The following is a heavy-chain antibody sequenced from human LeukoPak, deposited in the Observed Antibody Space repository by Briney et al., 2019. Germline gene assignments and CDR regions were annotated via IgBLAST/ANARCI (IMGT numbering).Heavy chain of an antibody. CDR1: GFTFSSYS. D-gene: IGHD2-8*02. V-gene: IGHV3-48*04. J-gene: IGHJ4*02. CDR2: ISGSGTSI. Sequence: PGGSLRLSCAASGFTFSSYSMNWVRQAPGKGLEWVSYISGSGTSIYYADSVKGRFTISRDNAENSLYLQMNSLRAEDTAVYFCARDGSTGSGYFDYWGQGTLIAVSS. CDR3: ARDGSTGSGYFDY.